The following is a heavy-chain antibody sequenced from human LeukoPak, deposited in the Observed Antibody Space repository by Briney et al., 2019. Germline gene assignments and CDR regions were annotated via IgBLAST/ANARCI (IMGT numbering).Heavy chain of an antibody. V-gene: IGHV3-30*02. D-gene: IGHD2/OR15-2a*01. CDR2: IRYDGSNK. CDR3: VRALRMPTSSPYEFDY. CDR1: GFTFSSYG. J-gene: IGHJ4*02. Sequence: PGGSLRLSCAASGFTFSSYGMHWVRQAPGKGLEWVAFIRYDGSNKYYADSVKGRFTISRDNAKNSLYLQMNSLRAEDTAVYYCVRALRMPTSSPYEFDYWGQGTLVTVSS.